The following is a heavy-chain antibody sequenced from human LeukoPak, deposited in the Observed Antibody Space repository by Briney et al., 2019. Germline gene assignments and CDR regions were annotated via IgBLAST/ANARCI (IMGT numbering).Heavy chain of an antibody. Sequence: GGSLRLFCAASGFTFSSYGMHWVRQAPGKGLEWVAVIWYDGSNKYYADSVKGRFTISRDNAKSSLYLQMNDLRAEDTAVYYCVRHGDTDSCLANWGQGTLVTVSS. D-gene: IGHD2-2*01. CDR3: VRHGDTDSCLAN. J-gene: IGHJ4*02. CDR2: IWYDGSNK. CDR1: GFTFSSYG. V-gene: IGHV3-33*01.